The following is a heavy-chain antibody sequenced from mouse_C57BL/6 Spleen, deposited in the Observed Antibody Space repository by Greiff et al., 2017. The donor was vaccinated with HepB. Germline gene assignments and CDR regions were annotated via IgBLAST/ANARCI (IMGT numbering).Heavy chain of an antibody. J-gene: IGHJ3*01. CDR2: IYPRSCNT. Sequence: VKLMESGAELARPGASVKLSCKASGFTFTSYGISWVKQRTGQGLEWIGEIYPRSCNTYYNEKFKGTATLTADKSSSTAYMELRSLTSADAAVYFCARGRRGSSPIAYWGQGTLVTVSA. CDR3: ARGRRGSSPIAY. CDR1: GFTFTSYG. D-gene: IGHD1-1*01. V-gene: IGHV1-81*01.